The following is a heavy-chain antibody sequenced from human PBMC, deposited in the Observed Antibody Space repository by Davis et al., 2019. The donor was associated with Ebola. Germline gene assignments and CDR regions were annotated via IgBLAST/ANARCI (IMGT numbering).Heavy chain of an antibody. Sequence: ASVKVSCKASGYTFTSYGISWVRQAPGQGLEWMGWISGHNGNTNYAQKLQGRVTMTTDTSTSTAYMELRSLRSDDTAVYYCARDLSGYGIFDYWGQGTLVTVSS. D-gene: IGHD5-18*01. CDR2: ISGHNGNT. CDR1: GYTFTSYG. V-gene: IGHV1-18*04. CDR3: ARDLSGYGIFDY. J-gene: IGHJ4*02.